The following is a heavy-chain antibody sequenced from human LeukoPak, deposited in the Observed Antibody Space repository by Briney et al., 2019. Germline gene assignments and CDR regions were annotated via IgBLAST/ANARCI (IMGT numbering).Heavy chain of an antibody. CDR2: IYYSGST. CDR3: AREYPRYCSGGSCYPERGYYYYYYMDV. D-gene: IGHD2-15*01. V-gene: IGHV4-59*01. Sequence: SETLSLTCTVSGGSISSYYWSWIRQPPGKGLEWIGYIYYSGSTNYNPSLKSRVTISVDTSKNQFSLKLSSVTAADTAVYYCAREYPRYCSGGSCYPERGYYYYYYMDVWGKGTTVTISS. CDR1: GGSISSYY. J-gene: IGHJ6*03.